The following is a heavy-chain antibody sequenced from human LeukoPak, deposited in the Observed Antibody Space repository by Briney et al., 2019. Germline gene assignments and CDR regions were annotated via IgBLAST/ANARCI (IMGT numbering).Heavy chain of an antibody. J-gene: IGHJ4*02. CDR1: GFTFSNFA. Sequence: GGSLRLSCAASGFTFSNFAMTWVRQAPGKGLEWVSSIVGSSSTYYADSLKGRFTISRDNAKNSLYLQMNSLRAEDTAVYYCARIGAGASRDYWGQGTLVTVSS. CDR3: ARIGAGASRDY. D-gene: IGHD6-13*01. V-gene: IGHV3-21*01. CDR2: IVGSSST.